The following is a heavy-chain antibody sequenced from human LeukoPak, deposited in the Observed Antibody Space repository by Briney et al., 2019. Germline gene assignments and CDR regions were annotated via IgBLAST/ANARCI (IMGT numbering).Heavy chain of an antibody. J-gene: IGHJ6*02. Sequence: GGSLRLSCAASGFTFNNYWMNWVRQAPGKGLEWVANINQDGSEKYYVDSVKGRFTISRDNAKNSLYLQMNSLRAEDTAVYYCARDNYGYYYAMGVWGQGTTVTVSS. V-gene: IGHV3-7*01. D-gene: IGHD4-11*01. CDR1: GFTFNNYW. CDR2: INQDGSEK. CDR3: ARDNYGYYYAMGV.